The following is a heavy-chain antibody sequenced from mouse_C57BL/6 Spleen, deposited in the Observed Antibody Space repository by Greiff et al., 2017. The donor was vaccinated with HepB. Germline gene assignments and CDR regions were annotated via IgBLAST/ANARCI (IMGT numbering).Heavy chain of an antibody. CDR2: IDPSDSYT. V-gene: IGHV1-69*01. J-gene: IGHJ3*01. Sequence: QVHVKQPGAELVMPGASVKLSCKASGYTFTSYWMHWVKQRPGQGLEWIGEIDPSDSYTNYNQKFKGKSTLTVDKSSSTAYMQLSSLTSEDSAVYYCATKNWDWFAYWGQGTLVTVSA. D-gene: IGHD4-1*01. CDR1: GYTFTSYW. CDR3: ATKNWDWFAY.